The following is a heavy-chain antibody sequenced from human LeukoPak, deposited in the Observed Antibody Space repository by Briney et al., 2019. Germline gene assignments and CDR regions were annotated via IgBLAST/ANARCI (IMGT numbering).Heavy chain of an antibody. V-gene: IGHV3-21*01. D-gene: IGHD3-22*01. CDR2: LSGSSSYI. CDR3: AGRYDSSGYPLH. Sequence: GGSLRLPCAASGFAFSGYAMNWVRQAPGKGLEWVSSLSGSSSYIYYADSVKGRFTISRDNAKNSLYLQMNSLRAEDTAVYYCAGRYDSSGYPLHWGQGTLVTVSS. J-gene: IGHJ4*02. CDR1: GFAFSGYA.